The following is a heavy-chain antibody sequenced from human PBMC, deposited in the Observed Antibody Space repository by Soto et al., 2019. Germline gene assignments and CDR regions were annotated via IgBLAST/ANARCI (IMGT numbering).Heavy chain of an antibody. CDR3: AREMRLGGCWEY. D-gene: IGHD2-15*01. CDR2: IKPDGTGK. Sequence: GGSLRLSCSASGFAFSTYWMNWVRQAPGKGLEWVANIKPDGTGKFYADSVKGRFTISRDNAKGSLYLQMNNLVVDDTAFYYCAREMRLGGCWEYWGPGILVPVSS. V-gene: IGHV3-7*05. CDR1: GFAFSTYW. J-gene: IGHJ4*02.